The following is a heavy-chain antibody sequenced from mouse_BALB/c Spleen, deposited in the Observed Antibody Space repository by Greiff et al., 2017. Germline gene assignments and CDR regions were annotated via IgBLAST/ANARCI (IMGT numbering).Heavy chain of an antibody. V-gene: IGHV2-9*02. D-gene: IGHD2-14*01. J-gene: IGHJ4*01. CDR1: GFSLTSYG. CDR3: ARDRYDGDAMDY. Sequence: QVQLKESGPGLVAPSQSLSITCTVSGFSLTSYGVHWVRQPPGKGLEWLGVIWAGGSTNYNSALMSRLSISKDNSKSQVFLKMNSLQTDDTAMYYCARDRYDGDAMDYWGQGTSVTVSS. CDR2: IWAGGST.